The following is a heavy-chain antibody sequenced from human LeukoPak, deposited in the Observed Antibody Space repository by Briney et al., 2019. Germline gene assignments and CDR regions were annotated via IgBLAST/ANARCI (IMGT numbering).Heavy chain of an antibody. D-gene: IGHD3-10*01. V-gene: IGHV1-8*03. J-gene: IGHJ4*02. CDR1: GYTFTSYD. CDR3: ARAYKGHYIGGFDY. CDR2: MNPNSGNT. Sequence: ASVKVSCKASGYTFTSYDINWVRQATGQGLEWMGWMNPNSGNTGYAQKFQGRVTITRNTSISTAYMELSSLRSEDTAVYYCARAYKGHYIGGFDYWGQGTLVTVSS.